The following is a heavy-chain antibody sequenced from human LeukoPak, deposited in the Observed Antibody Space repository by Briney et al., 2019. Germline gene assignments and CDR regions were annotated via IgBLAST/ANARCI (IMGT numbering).Heavy chain of an antibody. CDR2: INPSGGST. V-gene: IGHV1-46*01. Sequence: GASVKVSRKASGYTFTSYYMHWVRQAPGQGLEWMGIINPSGGSTSYAQKFQGRVTMTRDMSTSTVYMELSSLRSEDTAVYYCAREVLVGALDYWGQGTLVTVSS. D-gene: IGHD1-26*01. J-gene: IGHJ4*02. CDR1: GYTFTSYY. CDR3: AREVLVGALDY.